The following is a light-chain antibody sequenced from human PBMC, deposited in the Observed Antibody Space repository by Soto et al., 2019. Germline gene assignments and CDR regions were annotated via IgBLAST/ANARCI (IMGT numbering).Light chain of an antibody. V-gene: IGKV1-33*01. Sequence: DIQMTQSPSSLSASVGDRVSISCQANQDTDNYLNWYHQKPGKAPRPVIYDTSTLEIGVPSRFGGSRSGTKFTFTISGLQPEDVGTYYCQQYNKVPYTFGQGTKVEMK. CDR3: QQYNKVPYT. CDR1: QDTDNY. CDR2: DTS. J-gene: IGKJ2*01.